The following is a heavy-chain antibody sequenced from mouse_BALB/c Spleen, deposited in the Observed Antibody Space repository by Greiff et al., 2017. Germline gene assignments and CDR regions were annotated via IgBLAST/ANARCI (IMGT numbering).Heavy chain of an antibody. Sequence: DVKLQESGTVLARPGASVKMSCKASGYTFTSYWMHWVKQRPGQGLEWIGAIYPGNSDTSYNQKFKGKAKLTAVTSTSTAYMELSSLTNEDSAVYYCTDYDGVWFAYWGQGTLVTVSA. CDR3: TDYDGVWFAY. CDR1: GYTFTSYW. D-gene: IGHD2-4*01. J-gene: IGHJ3*01. CDR2: IYPGNSDT. V-gene: IGHV1-5*01.